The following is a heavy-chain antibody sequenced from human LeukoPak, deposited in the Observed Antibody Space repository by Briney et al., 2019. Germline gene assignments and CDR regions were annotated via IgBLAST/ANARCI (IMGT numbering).Heavy chain of an antibody. V-gene: IGHV3-23*01. CDR1: GFSFSSYA. CDR3: AKSKDTAMGGDAFDI. D-gene: IGHD5-18*01. CDR2: ISGSGGST. Sequence: GGSLRLSCATSGFSFSSYAMSWVRQAPGKGLEWVSAISGSGGSTYYADSVKGRFTISRDNSKNTLYLQMNSLRAEDTAVYYCAKSKDTAMGGDAFDIWGQGTMVTVSS. J-gene: IGHJ3*02.